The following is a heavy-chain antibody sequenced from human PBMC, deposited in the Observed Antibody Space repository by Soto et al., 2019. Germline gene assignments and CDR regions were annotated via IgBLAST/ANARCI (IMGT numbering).Heavy chain of an antibody. V-gene: IGHV3-23*01. D-gene: IGHD2-2*01. CDR1: GLSFPNYA. Sequence: LLESGGGLVQPGGSLRLSCVASGLSFPNYAMNWVRQAPGKGLEWDSGIGGSGAYTYYADSVKGRFTISRDNSKNTVYLQMTSLRGEDTAVYYCATGSSSTQFLNYYFYHRDVLGKGTTVSVSS. CDR3: ATGSSSTQFLNYYFYHRDV. J-gene: IGHJ6*03. CDR2: IGGSGAYT.